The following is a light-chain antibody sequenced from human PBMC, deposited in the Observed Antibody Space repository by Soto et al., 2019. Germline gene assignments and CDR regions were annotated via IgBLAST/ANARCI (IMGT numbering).Light chain of an antibody. CDR2: KAS. CDR3: QQSYSSLVYT. Sequence: DIQMTQSPSSLSASVGDRVTITCRASQNIGTSLNWYQQKPGKAPTALIYKASTMQGGVPSRFSGSGSGTDFILTISSLQPEDSATYYCQQSYSSLVYTFGPGTRLEIK. CDR1: QNIGTS. J-gene: IGKJ5*01. V-gene: IGKV1-39*01.